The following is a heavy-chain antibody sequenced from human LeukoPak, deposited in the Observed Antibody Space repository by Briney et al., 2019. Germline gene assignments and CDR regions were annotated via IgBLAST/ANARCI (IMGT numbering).Heavy chain of an antibody. D-gene: IGHD1-1*01. V-gene: IGHV4-38-2*02. CDR2: IYYSGST. Sequence: SETLSLTCTVSGYSISSGYYWGWIRQPPGKGLEWIGSIYYSGSTYYNPSLKSRVTISVDTSRNQFSLKLSSVTAADTAVYYCARDQSQSWNDVQTIFDYWGQGTLVTVSS. CDR1: GYSISSGYY. J-gene: IGHJ4*02. CDR3: ARDQSQSWNDVQTIFDY.